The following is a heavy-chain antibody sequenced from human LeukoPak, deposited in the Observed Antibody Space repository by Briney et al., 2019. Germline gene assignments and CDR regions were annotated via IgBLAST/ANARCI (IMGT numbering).Heavy chain of an antibody. D-gene: IGHD2-15*01. V-gene: IGHV1-18*01. Sequence: ASVKVSCKASGYTFTSYGISWVRQAPGQGLEWMGWISAYNGNTNYAQKLQGRVTMTTDTSTSTAYMELRSLRSDDTAVYYCARDRGGFTYGEYYFDYWGQGSLVTVSS. CDR3: ARDRGGFTYGEYYFDY. CDR2: ISAYNGNT. CDR1: GYTFTSYG. J-gene: IGHJ4*02.